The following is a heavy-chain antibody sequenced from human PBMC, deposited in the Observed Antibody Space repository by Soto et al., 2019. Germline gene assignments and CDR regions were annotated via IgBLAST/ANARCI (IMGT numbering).Heavy chain of an antibody. V-gene: IGHV1-69*01. J-gene: IGHJ6*02. CDR3: ARDQNMYSSSPRGYYYYYGMDV. D-gene: IGHD6-6*01. Sequence: QVQLVQSGAEVKKPGSSVKVSCKASGGTFSSYAISWVRQAPGQGLEWMGGIIPIFGTANYAQKFQGRVTITADESTSTAYMELSSLRSEDTAVYYCARDQNMYSSSPRGYYYYYGMDVWGQGTTVTVSS. CDR1: GGTFSSYA. CDR2: IIPIFGTA.